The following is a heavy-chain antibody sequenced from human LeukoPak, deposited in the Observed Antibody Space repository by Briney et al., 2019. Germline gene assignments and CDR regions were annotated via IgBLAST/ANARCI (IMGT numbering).Heavy chain of an antibody. J-gene: IGHJ4*02. CDR2: VGSSSITL. CDR3: ARDRGGSYSAIDY. Sequence: PGGSLRLSSAASGFTFSSYSLNWVRQAPGKGLEWVSFVGSSSITLYYADSVKGRHTISRDNAEKSLYLQMHSLRAEDTAVYYCARDRGGSYSAIDYWGQGTLVTVSS. CDR1: GFTFSSYS. D-gene: IGHD1-26*01. V-gene: IGHV3-48*04.